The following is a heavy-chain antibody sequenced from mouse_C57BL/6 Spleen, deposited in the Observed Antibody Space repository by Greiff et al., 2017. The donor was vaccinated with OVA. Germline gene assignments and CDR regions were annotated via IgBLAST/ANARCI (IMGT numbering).Heavy chain of an antibody. J-gene: IGHJ4*01. D-gene: IGHD2-10*02. Sequence: VQLQQPGAELVMPGASVKLSCKASGYTFTSYWMHWVKQRPGQGLEWIGEIDPSDSYTNYNQKFKGMSTLTVDKSSSTAYMQLSSLTSEDSAVYYCARRYGNYYAMDYWGQGTSVTVSS. CDR1: GYTFTSYW. CDR3: ARRYGNYYAMDY. CDR2: IDPSDSYT. V-gene: IGHV1-69*01.